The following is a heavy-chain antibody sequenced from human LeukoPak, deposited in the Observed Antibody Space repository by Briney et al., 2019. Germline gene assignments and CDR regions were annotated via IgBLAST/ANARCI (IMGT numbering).Heavy chain of an antibody. CDR3: ARDGSGRDFSLDY. V-gene: IGHV3-7*04. D-gene: IGHD3-10*01. CDR2: IRNDGTNI. J-gene: IGHJ4*02. CDR1: GFTVSSNY. Sequence: GGSLRLSCAASGFTVSSNYMSWVRQAPGKGLEWVADIRNDGTNIYNVDSVRGRFTISRDDAKNSLFLQMNSLKDEDTAVYYCARDGSGRDFSLDYWGQGTLVTVSS.